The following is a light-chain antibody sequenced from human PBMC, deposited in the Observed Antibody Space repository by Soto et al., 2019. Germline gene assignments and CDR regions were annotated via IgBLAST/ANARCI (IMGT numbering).Light chain of an antibody. Sequence: DIQMTQSPSSLSASVGDRVTISCQASQDISYYLNWYQHKEGKAPKLLIYDASNLETGVPSRFSGSGSGTDFTLTISSLQPEDIATYYCQKYDSLPLTFGPGTKVDIK. CDR1: QDISYY. J-gene: IGKJ3*01. CDR2: DAS. V-gene: IGKV1-33*01. CDR3: QKYDSLPLT.